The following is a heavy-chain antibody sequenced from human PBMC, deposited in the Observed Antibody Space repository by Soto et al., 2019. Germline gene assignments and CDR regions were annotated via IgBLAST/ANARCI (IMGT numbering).Heavy chain of an antibody. J-gene: IGHJ6*02. CDR1: GFTFSSYS. CDR3: ARQIRDWNYVPYYYYGMDV. CDR2: ISSSSSYI. D-gene: IGHD1-7*01. V-gene: IGHV3-21*01. Sequence: GGSLRLSCAASGFTFSSYSMNWVRQAPGKGLEWVSSISSSSSYIYYADSVKGRFTISRDNAKNSLYLQMNSLRAEDTAVYYCARQIRDWNYVPYYYYGMDVWGQGTTVTVSS.